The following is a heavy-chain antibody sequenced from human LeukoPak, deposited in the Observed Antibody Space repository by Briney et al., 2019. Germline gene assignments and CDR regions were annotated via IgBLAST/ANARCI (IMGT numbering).Heavy chain of an antibody. J-gene: IGHJ4*02. CDR2: ISWNSGSI. Sequence: PGGSLRLSCAASGFNFDDNVMHWVRQGPGKGLEWVSSISWNSGSIGYADSVKGRFTISRDNAKNSLYLQMNSLRAEDTALYYCAKDTSRGYSYGFSMGFDYWGQGTLVTVSS. V-gene: IGHV3-9*01. CDR3: AKDTSRGYSYGFSMGFDY. CDR1: GFNFDDNV. D-gene: IGHD5-18*01.